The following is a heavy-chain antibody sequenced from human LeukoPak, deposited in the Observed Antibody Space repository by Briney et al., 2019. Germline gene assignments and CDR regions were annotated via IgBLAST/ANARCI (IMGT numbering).Heavy chain of an antibody. Sequence: GGSLRPSCTASGFTFSNFWMHWVRQAPGKGLEWVAVISYDGSNKYYADSVKGRFTISRDNSKNTLYLQMNSLRAEDTAVYYCAKDRGDYSNYESYYYYGMDVWGQGTTVTVSS. CDR3: AKDRGDYSNYESYYYYGMDV. CDR2: ISYDGSNK. CDR1: GFTFSNFW. V-gene: IGHV3-30*18. J-gene: IGHJ6*02. D-gene: IGHD4-11*01.